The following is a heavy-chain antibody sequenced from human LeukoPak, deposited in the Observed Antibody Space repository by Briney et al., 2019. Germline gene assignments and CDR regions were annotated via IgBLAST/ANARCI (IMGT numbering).Heavy chain of an antibody. Sequence: GGSLRLSCAASGFTFSSYWMSWVRQAPGKGLEWVANIKQDGSEKYYVDSVKGRFTISRDNAKNSLYLQMNSLRAEDTAVYYCARESGPLWFGEPGEAFDIWGQGTMVTVSS. CDR3: ARESGPLWFGEPGEAFDI. CDR2: IKQDGSEK. J-gene: IGHJ3*02. V-gene: IGHV3-7*01. CDR1: GFTFSSYW. D-gene: IGHD3-10*01.